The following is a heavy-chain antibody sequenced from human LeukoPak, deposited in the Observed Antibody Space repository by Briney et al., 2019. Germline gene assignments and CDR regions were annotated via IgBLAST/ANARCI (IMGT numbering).Heavy chain of an antibody. CDR2: IHHDGSNK. D-gene: IGHD2-21*02. V-gene: IGHV3-30*02. Sequence: GGSLRLSCAASGFTFSSYAMSWVRQAPGKGLDWVAFIHHDGSNKYYADSVRGRFTISRDNSKNTLYLQMNSLRADDTAVYYCAKSHHVTAIDYWGQGTLVTVSS. J-gene: IGHJ4*02. CDR1: GFTFSSYA. CDR3: AKSHHVTAIDY.